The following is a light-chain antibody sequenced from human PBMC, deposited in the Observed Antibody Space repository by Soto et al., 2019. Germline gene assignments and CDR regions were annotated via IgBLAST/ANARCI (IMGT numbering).Light chain of an antibody. CDR2: GAS. J-gene: IGKJ1*01. V-gene: IGKV3-15*01. CDR1: QSVSSK. CDR3: QQYNNWPQT. Sequence: EIVMTQSPSTLSVSPGEISTLPCRASQSVSSKVAWYQQKTGQAPRILIYGASTRATGIPARFSGSGYGTEFNLTISSLQSEDFAVYYCQQYNNWPQTSGQGTKVDI.